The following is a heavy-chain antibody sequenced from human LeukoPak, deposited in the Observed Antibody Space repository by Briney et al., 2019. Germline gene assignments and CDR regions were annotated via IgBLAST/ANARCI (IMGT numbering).Heavy chain of an antibody. D-gene: IGHD1-26*01. CDR1: GGSFSGYF. J-gene: IGHJ4*02. CDR2: VNHSGST. V-gene: IGHV4-34*01. CDR3: ARGIVGATRGLFDY. Sequence: SGTLSLTCAVYGGSFSGYFWSWIRQPPGKGLEWIGEVNHSGSTNYNPSLKSRVTISVDTSKNQFSLKLSSVTAADTAVYYCARGIVGATRGLFDYWDQGTLVTVSS.